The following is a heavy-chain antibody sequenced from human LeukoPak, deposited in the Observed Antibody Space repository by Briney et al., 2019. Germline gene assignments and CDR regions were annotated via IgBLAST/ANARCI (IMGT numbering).Heavy chain of an antibody. Sequence: GGSLRLSCAASGFTFSSYGMHWVRQAPGKGLEWVAVISYDGSNKYYADSVKGRFTISRDNSKNTLYLQMDSLRAEDTAVYYCAKDRGYFDYWGQGTLVTVSS. CDR2: ISYDGSNK. CDR3: AKDRGYFDY. V-gene: IGHV3-30*18. J-gene: IGHJ4*02. CDR1: GFTFSSYG.